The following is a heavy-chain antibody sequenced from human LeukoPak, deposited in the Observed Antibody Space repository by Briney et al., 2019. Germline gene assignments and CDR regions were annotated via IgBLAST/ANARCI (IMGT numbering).Heavy chain of an antibody. J-gene: IGHJ4*02. CDR1: GFPFSSFG. Sequence: GGSLRLSCAASGFPFSSFGIHWVRQAPGKGLEWVAFIRYDGNIKYYADSVKGRFTISRDNSRNTLFLQMNSLRAEDTAVYDCARGGSSSWSYFDYWGQGTLVTVSS. V-gene: IGHV3-30*02. D-gene: IGHD6-13*01. CDR3: ARGGSSSWSYFDY. CDR2: IRYDGNIK.